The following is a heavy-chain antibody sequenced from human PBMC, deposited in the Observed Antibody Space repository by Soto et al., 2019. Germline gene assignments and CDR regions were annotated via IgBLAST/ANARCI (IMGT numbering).Heavy chain of an antibody. CDR3: VTVNLVGAAYYFDY. D-gene: IGHD1-26*01. Sequence: SETLSLTCTVSGGPVTSDEDYWTWIRQPPGKGLEWIGYVYYSGTTYSHPSLNSRVSISVDTSENQFSLRLTSVTAADTAVYYCVTVNLVGAAYYFDYWGPGTLVTVSS. V-gene: IGHV4-30-4*01. CDR2: VYYSGTT. J-gene: IGHJ4*02. CDR1: GGPVTSDEDY.